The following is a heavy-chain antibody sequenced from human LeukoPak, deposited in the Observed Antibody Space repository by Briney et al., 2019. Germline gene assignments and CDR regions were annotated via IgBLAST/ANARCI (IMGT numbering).Heavy chain of an antibody. J-gene: IGHJ6*03. CDR1: GGTFSSYA. CDR2: IIPIFGTA. V-gene: IGHV1-69*06. CDR3: ARGPSYSSSWRNYYYYYMDV. Sequence: SVKVSCKASGGTFSSYAISWVRQAPGQGLEWMGGIIPIFGTANYAQKFQGRVTITADKSTSTAYMELRSLRSDDTAVYYCARGPSYSSSWRNYYYYYMDVWGKGTTVTISS. D-gene: IGHD6-13*01.